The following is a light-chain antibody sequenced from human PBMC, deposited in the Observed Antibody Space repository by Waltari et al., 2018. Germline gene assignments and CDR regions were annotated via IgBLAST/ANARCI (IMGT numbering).Light chain of an antibody. CDR1: QDINW. V-gene: IGKV1D-12*01. Sequence: DIHMTQSPSSVSASVGDRVTITCRASQDINWLAWYQQQPGKAPKLLICAASSLQSGVPSRFSGSGSGTDFTLTISSLQPEDFATYYCQQGNTFPLTFGGGTKLEI. J-gene: IGKJ4*01. CDR2: AAS. CDR3: QQGNTFPLT.